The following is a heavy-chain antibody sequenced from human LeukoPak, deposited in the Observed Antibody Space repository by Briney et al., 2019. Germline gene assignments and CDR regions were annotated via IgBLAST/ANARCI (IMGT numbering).Heavy chain of an antibody. CDR3: ARVGNGYVMDY. V-gene: IGHV3-7*03. CDR1: GFTFRRYW. Sequence: GGSLRLTCAASGFTFRRYWMSWVRQAPGKGLEWVANIKQDGSEKYYVDSVKGRFTISRDNAKNSLYPQMNSLRAEDTAVYYCARVGNGYVMDYWGQGTLVTVSS. CDR2: IKQDGSEK. J-gene: IGHJ4*02. D-gene: IGHD5-12*01.